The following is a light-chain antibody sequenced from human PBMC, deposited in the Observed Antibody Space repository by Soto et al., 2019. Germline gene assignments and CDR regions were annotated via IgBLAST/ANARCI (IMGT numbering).Light chain of an antibody. CDR2: DAS. Sequence: DIQMTQSPSSLSASVGDRVTITCQASQDISNYLNWYQQKPGKAPKLLIYDASNLETGVPSRFSGSGSGTDFTFTISSLQPEDIATYYCQQYYNLSALTFGGGTKVEIK. V-gene: IGKV1-33*01. CDR3: QQYYNLSALT. CDR1: QDISNY. J-gene: IGKJ4*01.